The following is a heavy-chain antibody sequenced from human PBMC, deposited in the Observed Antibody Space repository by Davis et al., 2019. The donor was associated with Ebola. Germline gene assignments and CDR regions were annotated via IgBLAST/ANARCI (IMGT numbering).Heavy chain of an antibody. Sequence: GESLKISCAASGFTFSSYAMSWVRQAPGRGLEWVSTISGGGYDTYYADSVKGRFTISRDNSRNTLNLQMNSLRAEDTAVYYCADFDLVWGQGTLVTVSS. CDR2: ISGGGYDT. CDR3: ADFDLV. D-gene: IGHD3-3*01. V-gene: IGHV3-23*01. CDR1: GFTFSSYA. J-gene: IGHJ4*02.